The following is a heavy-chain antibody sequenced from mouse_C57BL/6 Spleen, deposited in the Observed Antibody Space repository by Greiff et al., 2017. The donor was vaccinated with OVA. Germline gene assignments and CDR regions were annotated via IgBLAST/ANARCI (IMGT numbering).Heavy chain of an antibody. CDR1: GYAFSSYW. V-gene: IGHV1-80*01. D-gene: IGHD2-1*01. CDR3: SYGNFPLYAMDY. J-gene: IGHJ4*01. CDR2: IYPGDGDT. Sequence: QVQLQQSGAELVKPGASVKISCKASGYAFSSYWMNWVKQRPGKGLEWIGQIYPGDGDTNYNGKFKGKATLTADKSSSTAYMQLSSLTSEDSAVYFCSYGNFPLYAMDYWGQGTSVTVSS.